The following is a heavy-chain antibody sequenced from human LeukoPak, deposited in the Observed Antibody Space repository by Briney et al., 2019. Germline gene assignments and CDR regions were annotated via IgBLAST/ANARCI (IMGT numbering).Heavy chain of an antibody. J-gene: IGHJ4*02. Sequence: PSETLSLTCTVSGGSISSSSYYWGWIRQPPGKGLEGIGSIYYSGSTYYNPSLKSRVTISVDTSKYQFSLKLSSVAAADTAVYYSARHEHYSDSSGYYPSRIHYWPQGTLVPVPS. CDR3: ARHEHYSDSSGYYPSRIHY. CDR2: IYYSGST. D-gene: IGHD3-22*01. V-gene: IGHV4-39*01. CDR1: GGSISSSSYY.